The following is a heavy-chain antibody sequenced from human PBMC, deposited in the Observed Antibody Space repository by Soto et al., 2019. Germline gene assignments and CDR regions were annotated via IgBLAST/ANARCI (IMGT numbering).Heavy chain of an antibody. CDR2: MQPSTGRK. V-gene: IGHV1-8*01. CDR3: ARGVSAGVDY. Sequence: QVQLVQSGAEVREPGASVKVSCKASGYSFTSLDINWVRQTAGQGLEWMGWMQPSTGRKGYGQKFQGRATMTRDTSINTAYMVLTTLISVDAAFYYCARGVSAGVDYWGQGTLVTVSS. J-gene: IGHJ4*02. CDR1: GYSFTSLD. D-gene: IGHD1-26*01.